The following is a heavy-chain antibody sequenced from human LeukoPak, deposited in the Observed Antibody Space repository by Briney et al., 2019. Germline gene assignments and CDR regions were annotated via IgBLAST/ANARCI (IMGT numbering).Heavy chain of an antibody. V-gene: IGHV1-2*06. CDR3: ARTPRIYSPIDY. CDR1: GYTFTSYA. J-gene: IGHJ4*02. Sequence: ASVKVSCKASGYTFTSYAMNWVRQAPGQGLEWMGRINPNSGGTNYAQKFQGRVTMTRDTSISTAYMELSRLRSDDTAVYYCARTPRIYSPIDYWGQGTLVTVSS. D-gene: IGHD5-12*01. CDR2: INPNSGGT.